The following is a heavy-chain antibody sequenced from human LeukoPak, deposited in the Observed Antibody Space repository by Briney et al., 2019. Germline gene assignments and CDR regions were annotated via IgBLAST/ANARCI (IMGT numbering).Heavy chain of an antibody. J-gene: IGHJ4*02. CDR2: ISGRDSNT. CDR3: ARDHPPGDY. V-gene: IGHV3-23*01. Sequence: SGGSLRLSCAASGFTFSSYAMTWVRQAPGKGLEWVSSISGRDSNTYFADSVKGRFTISRDNSKSTLYLQMNSLRAEDTAVYYSARDHPPGDYWGQGTLVTVSS. CDR1: GFTFSSYA.